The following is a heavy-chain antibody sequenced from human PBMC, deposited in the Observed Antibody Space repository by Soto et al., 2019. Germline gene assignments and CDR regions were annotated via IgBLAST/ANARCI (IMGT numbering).Heavy chain of an antibody. CDR1: GGSISSYY. D-gene: IGHD3-10*01. Sequence: SETLSLTCTVSGGSISSYYWSWIRQPPGKGLEWIGYIYYSGSTNYNPSLKSRVTISVDTSKNQFSLKLSSVTAADTAVYYCARVVTMVRGVMLGYYYMDVWGKGTTVTVSS. CDR3: ARVVTMVRGVMLGYYYMDV. J-gene: IGHJ6*03. V-gene: IGHV4-59*01. CDR2: IYYSGST.